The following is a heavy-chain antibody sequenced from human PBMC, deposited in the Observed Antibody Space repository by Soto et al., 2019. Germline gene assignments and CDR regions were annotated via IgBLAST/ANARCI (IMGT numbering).Heavy chain of an antibody. V-gene: IGHV3-23*01. CDR2: IIAAENT. J-gene: IGHJ4*02. D-gene: IGHD6-13*01. CDR3: SKNQVPDSVAAAGS. CDR1: GFSLSTYG. Sequence: GGSLRLSCVASGFSLSTYGMSWVRQAPGKGLEWVSAIIAAENTYYADSVKGRFTISRDNSKNTVYLQMNSLRADDTAVYYCSKNQVPDSVAAAGSWGQGTLVTVSS.